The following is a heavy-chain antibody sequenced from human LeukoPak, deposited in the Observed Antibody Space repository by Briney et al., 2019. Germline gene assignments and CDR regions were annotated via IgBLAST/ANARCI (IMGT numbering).Heavy chain of an antibody. CDR3: ARDRCGSNSCYLFMRYMDV. CDR1: GYTFTSYG. Sequence: ASVKVSCKASGYTFTSYGISWLRQAPGQGLEWMGWISVYHGNTNYAQNLQGRVTMTTDTSTTTAYMELRSLISDDTAVYYCARDRCGSNSCYLFMRYMDVWGKGTTVTVSS. V-gene: IGHV1-18*01. CDR2: ISVYHGNT. D-gene: IGHD2-2*01. J-gene: IGHJ6*03.